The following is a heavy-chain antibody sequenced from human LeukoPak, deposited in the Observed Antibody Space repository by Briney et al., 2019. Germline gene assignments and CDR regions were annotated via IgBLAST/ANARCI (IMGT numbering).Heavy chain of an antibody. CDR3: ARGIGGSDS. CDR1: GFTVSSTY. V-gene: IGHV3-53*04. D-gene: IGHD3-10*01. CDR2: ISSGGGV. Sequence: PGGSLRLSCAASGFTVSSTYMSWVRQAPGRGLEWVSVISSGGGVYYADSVQGRLTISRHNSRNILYLQMNSLKSEDTAVYYCARGIGGSDSWGQGTLVTVSS. J-gene: IGHJ4*02.